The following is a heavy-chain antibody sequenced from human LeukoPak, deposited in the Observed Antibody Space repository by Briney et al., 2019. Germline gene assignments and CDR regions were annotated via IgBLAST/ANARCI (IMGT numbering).Heavy chain of an antibody. CDR2: ISRSDSST. V-gene: IGHV3-23*01. CDR1: GFTFSSYS. Sequence: PGGSLRLSCAASGFTFSSYSMNWVRQAPGKGLEWVSTISRSDSSTYYADSVKGRFTISRDNSKNTLYLQMNSLRAEDTAVYYCAKCSGYYLDYWGQGTLVTVSS. J-gene: IGHJ4*02. D-gene: IGHD3-22*01. CDR3: AKCSGYYLDY.